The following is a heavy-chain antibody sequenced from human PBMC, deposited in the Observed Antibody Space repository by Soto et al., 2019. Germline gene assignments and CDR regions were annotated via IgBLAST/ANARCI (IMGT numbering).Heavy chain of an antibody. CDR3: ARPSGLLGQFSALVDY. Sequence: QVQLVQSGSEVRRPGSSVKVSCKACGGSFSNSAIAWVRQAPGQGLEWLGMIIPIFTTTNYAQKFKDRLTITADGSTSTAYMELSGLKSEDTAVYFCARPSGLLGQFSALVDYWGQGTLVTVSS. CDR1: GGSFSNSA. J-gene: IGHJ4*02. CDR2: IIPIFTTT. V-gene: IGHV1-69*18. D-gene: IGHD6-6*01.